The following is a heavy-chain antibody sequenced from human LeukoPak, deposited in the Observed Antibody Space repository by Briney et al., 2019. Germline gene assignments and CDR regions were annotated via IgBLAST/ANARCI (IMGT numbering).Heavy chain of an antibody. CDR3: VRDLT. V-gene: IGHV3-53*01. CDR1: GFSFTTYV. CDR2: IYSDGSA. Sequence: PGGSLRLSCAASGFSFTTYVMHWVRQAPGKGLEWVSVIYSDGSAYYADSVKGRFTISRDNSKSTLYLQMNSLRADDTAVYYCVRDLTWGQGTLVTVST. J-gene: IGHJ5*02.